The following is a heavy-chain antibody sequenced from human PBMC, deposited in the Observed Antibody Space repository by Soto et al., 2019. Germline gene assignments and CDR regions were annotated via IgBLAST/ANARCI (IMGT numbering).Heavy chain of an antibody. Sequence: ASVKVSCKASGYTFTSYGISWVRQAPGQGLEWMGWISAYNDNTNYAQKLQGRVTMTTDTSTSTAYMELRSLRSDDTAVYYCARAGYYGSGSYVWFDPWGQGTLVTVSS. J-gene: IGHJ5*02. CDR3: ARAGYYGSGSYVWFDP. CDR1: GYTFTSYG. CDR2: ISAYNDNT. V-gene: IGHV1-18*01. D-gene: IGHD3-10*01.